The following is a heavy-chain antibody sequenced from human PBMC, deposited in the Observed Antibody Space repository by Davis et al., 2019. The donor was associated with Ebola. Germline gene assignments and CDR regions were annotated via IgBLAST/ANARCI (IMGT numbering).Heavy chain of an antibody. D-gene: IGHD1-26*01. CDR2: IYYNGRT. J-gene: IGHJ6*02. Sequence: SETLSLTCSVSGGSISSGTYYWGWVRQPPGKGLEWIGSIYYNGRTHYSSSLEGRVTILLDTSKNQFSLNLSSVTAADTAVYFCARGWDHYYYHYGMDVWGQGTTVTVSS. CDR1: GGSISSGTYY. CDR3: ARGWDHYYYHYGMDV. V-gene: IGHV4-39*07.